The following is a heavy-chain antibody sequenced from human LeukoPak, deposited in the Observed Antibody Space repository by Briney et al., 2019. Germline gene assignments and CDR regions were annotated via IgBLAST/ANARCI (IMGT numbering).Heavy chain of an antibody. V-gene: IGHV3-74*01. CDR3: ARDPGTAMGRALDY. D-gene: IGHD5-18*01. J-gene: IGHJ4*02. CDR2: INSDESTT. CDR1: GFTFSNYW. Sequence: GGSLRLSCAASGFTFSNYWMHWVRQAPGKGLVWVSRINSDESTTTYADSAKGRFTISRDNAKNTLYLQINSLRAEDTAVYYCARDPGTAMGRALDYWGQGTLVTVSS.